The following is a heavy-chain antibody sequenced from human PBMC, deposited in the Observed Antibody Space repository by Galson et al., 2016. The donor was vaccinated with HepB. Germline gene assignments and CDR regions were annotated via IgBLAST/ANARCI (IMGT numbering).Heavy chain of an antibody. CDR3: ARGGSGRTDGFDI. J-gene: IGHJ3*02. CDR2: IYYSVTT. D-gene: IGHD3-10*01. V-gene: IGHV4-59*01. Sequence: SETLSLTCSLSGGSIGNYSWNWIRQSPGKGLEWIGYIYYSVTTNYNPSLESRVTISADTSKRRLSLKMTSVTAADTAVYYCARGGSGRTDGFDIWGPGTVVTVSA. CDR1: GGSIGNYS.